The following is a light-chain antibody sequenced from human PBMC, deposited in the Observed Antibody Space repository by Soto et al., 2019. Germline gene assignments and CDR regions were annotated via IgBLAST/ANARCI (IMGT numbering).Light chain of an antibody. J-gene: IGKJ4*01. Sequence: LVLTQSPGTLSLSPGETATLSCRASQSVSNIYLGWYQQKPGQAHRLLIYGASSRATGIPDRFSGSGSGTDFALTISRLEPEDFAVYYCQQYGSSPPLTFGGGTKVDI. CDR1: QSVSNIY. CDR3: QQYGSSPPLT. CDR2: GAS. V-gene: IGKV3-20*01.